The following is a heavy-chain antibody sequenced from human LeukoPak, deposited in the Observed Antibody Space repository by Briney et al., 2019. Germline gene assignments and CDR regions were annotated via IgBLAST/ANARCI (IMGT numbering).Heavy chain of an antibody. J-gene: IGHJ4*02. CDR2: LYSVGNT. D-gene: IGHD4/OR15-4a*01. CDR1: GFNVSSNY. V-gene: IGHV3-53*04. Sequence: PGGSLRLSCAASGFNVSSNYMSWVRQAPGKGLEWVAVLYSVGNTYYADSVQGRFTISRHNSRNTLYLQLNSLRPEDTAVYYCVRGAYGGPFDCWGQGTLVTVSS. CDR3: VRGAYGGPFDC.